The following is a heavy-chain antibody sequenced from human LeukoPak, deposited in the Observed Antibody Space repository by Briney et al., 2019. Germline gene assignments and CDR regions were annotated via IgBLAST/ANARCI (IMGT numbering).Heavy chain of an antibody. CDR2: INPNSGGT. Sequence: ASVKVSCKASGYTFTGYYMHWVRQAPGQGLEWMGWINPNSGGTKYAQKFQGRVTMTRDTSISTAYMEPSRLKSDDTAVYYCARRIVVVSGAFDYWGQGTLVTVSS. D-gene: IGHD2-15*01. J-gene: IGHJ4*02. CDR3: ARRIVVVSGAFDY. CDR1: GYTFTGYY. V-gene: IGHV1-2*02.